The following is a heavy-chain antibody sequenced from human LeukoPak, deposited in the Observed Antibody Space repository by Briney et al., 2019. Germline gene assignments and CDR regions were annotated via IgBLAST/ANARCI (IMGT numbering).Heavy chain of an antibody. CDR2: IKEDGSEK. J-gene: IGHJ6*03. V-gene: IGHV3-7*04. D-gene: IGHD2-2*01. CDR1: GCTFSTYW. CDR3: ARAYCSTTTCPRGYYHYSVDV. Sequence: PGGSLRLSCAASGCTFSTYWMNWVRQAPGKGLEWVANIKEDGSEKFYVDSVRGRFTISRDNAKNSLYLQMNSLRAGDTAVYYCARAYCSTTTCPRGYYHYSVDVWGKGTTVTVSS.